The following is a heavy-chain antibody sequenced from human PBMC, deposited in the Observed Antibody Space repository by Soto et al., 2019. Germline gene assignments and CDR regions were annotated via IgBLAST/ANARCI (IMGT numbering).Heavy chain of an antibody. CDR2: LYWNDDK. Sequence: SGPTLVNPTQTLTLTCTFSGFSLSSSAVGVGWIRQPPGKALEWLALLYWNDDKTYSPSLKSRLTIAKDTSKNQVVLTMTNMEPVDTATYYCAHGNGYNHFDYWGPGTLVTVSS. CDR3: AHGNGYNHFDY. CDR1: GFSLSSSAVG. J-gene: IGHJ4*02. V-gene: IGHV2-5*01. D-gene: IGHD5-12*01.